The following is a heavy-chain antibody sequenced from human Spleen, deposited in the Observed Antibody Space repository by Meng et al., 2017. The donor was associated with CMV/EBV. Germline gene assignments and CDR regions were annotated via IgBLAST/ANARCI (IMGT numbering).Heavy chain of an antibody. CDR3: ARGPIAVTGRRETYFDD. Sequence: VSISSSNWWSWVRQPPGKGLEWIGEMYHSGSTYYNPSLKSRVTISVDNSKNQFFLNLSSVTAADTAVYYCARGPIAVTGRRETYFDDWGQGTLVTVSS. V-gene: IGHV4-4*02. J-gene: IGHJ4*02. CDR2: MYHSGST. CDR1: VSISSSNW. D-gene: IGHD6-19*01.